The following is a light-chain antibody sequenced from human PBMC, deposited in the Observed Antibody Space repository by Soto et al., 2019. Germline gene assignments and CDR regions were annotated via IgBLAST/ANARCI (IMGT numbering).Light chain of an antibody. Sequence: ENELTQSPGTLSLSPGERATLSCRTSQRLASGYLAWYQQKPGQAPRLLLYGVSTRATGIPDRFSGSGSGTDFTLAISRVEPEDFAVYFCQQYADSPITFGQGTRLEI. CDR3: QQYADSPIT. CDR2: GVS. CDR1: QRLASGY. J-gene: IGKJ5*01. V-gene: IGKV3-20*01.